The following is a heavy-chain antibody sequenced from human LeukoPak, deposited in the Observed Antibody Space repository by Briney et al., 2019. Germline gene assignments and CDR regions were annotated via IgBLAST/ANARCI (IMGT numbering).Heavy chain of an antibody. D-gene: IGHD2-15*01. V-gene: IGHV3-15*01. Sequence: GGSLRLSCAASGFTFSNAWMSWVRQAPGKGLEWVGRIKSKTDGGTTDYAAPVKGRFTISRDDSKNTLYLQMNSLKTEDTAVYYCTTYVVVVAAFDYWGQGTLVTVSS. CDR2: IKSKTDGGTT. CDR1: GFTFSNAW. CDR3: TTYVVVVAAFDY. J-gene: IGHJ4*02.